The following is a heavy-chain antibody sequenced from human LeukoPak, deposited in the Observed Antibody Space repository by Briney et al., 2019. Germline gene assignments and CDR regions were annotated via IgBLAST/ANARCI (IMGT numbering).Heavy chain of an antibody. CDR3: AREWRVGATHFDY. CDR2: IYYSGST. V-gene: IGHV4-31*03. CDR1: GGSISSGGYY. D-gene: IGHD1-26*01. Sequence: PSQTLSLTCTVSGGSISSGGYYWSWIRQHPGKGLEWIGYIYYSGSTYYNPSLKSRVTISVDTSKNQFSLKLSSVTAADTAAYYCAREWRVGATHFDYWGQGTLVTVSS. J-gene: IGHJ4*02.